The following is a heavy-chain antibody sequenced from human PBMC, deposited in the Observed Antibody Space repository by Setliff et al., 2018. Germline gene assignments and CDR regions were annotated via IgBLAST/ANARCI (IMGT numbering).Heavy chain of an antibody. CDR1: GGSVTSYY. CDR3: TRGRQNYYYMDV. V-gene: IGHV4-4*07. J-gene: IGHJ6*03. Sequence: SETLSLTCTVSGGSVTSYYWSWIRQAAGKGLEWVGRISSNGRTNYNPSLEGRVSMSVDTSKNQISLHLTSTTTADTALYYCTRGRQNYYYMDVWGKGTTVTVSS. CDR2: ISSNGRT.